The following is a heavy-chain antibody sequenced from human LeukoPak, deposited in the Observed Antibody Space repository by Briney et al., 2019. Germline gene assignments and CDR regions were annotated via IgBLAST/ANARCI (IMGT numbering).Heavy chain of an antibody. J-gene: IGHJ4*02. D-gene: IGHD3-3*01. CDR3: AKDFWSGYYSGFDY. Sequence: PGGSLRLSCAASGFTFSSYAMSWVRQAPGKGLEWVSAISGSGGGTYYADSVKGRFTISRDNSKNTLYLQMNSLRAEDTAVYYCAKDFWSGYYSGFDYWGQGTLVTVSS. V-gene: IGHV3-23*01. CDR1: GFTFSSYA. CDR2: ISGSGGGT.